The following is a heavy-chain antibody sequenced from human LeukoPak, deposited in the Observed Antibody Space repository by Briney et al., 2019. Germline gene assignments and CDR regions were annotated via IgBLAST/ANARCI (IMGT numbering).Heavy chain of an antibody. V-gene: IGHV4-59*01. CDR2: IYYSGST. CDR3: ARRNNVYTYFDY. D-gene: IGHD3-16*01. CDR1: GGSMTSYY. J-gene: IGHJ4*02. Sequence: SETLSLTCSVSGGSMTSYYWSWIRQPPGKGLEWIGYIYYSGSTNYNPSLKSRVTISVDTSKNRFSLKLSSVTAADTAVYYCARRNNVYTYFDYWGQGTLVTVSS.